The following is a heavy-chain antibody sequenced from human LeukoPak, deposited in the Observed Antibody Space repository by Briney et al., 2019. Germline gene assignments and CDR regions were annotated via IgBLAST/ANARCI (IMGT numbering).Heavy chain of an antibody. D-gene: IGHD3-10*01. CDR1: GGSISSSNW. Sequence: SGTLSLTCAVSGGSISSSNWWSWVRQPPGKGLEWIGEIYHSGSVNYNPPLKSRVIISVDKSKNQFSLELSSVTAADTAVYYCARGDLKLPMVRGVTFFYYWGQGTLVTVSS. V-gene: IGHV4-4*02. CDR3: ARGDLKLPMVRGVTFFYY. J-gene: IGHJ4*02. CDR2: IYHSGSV.